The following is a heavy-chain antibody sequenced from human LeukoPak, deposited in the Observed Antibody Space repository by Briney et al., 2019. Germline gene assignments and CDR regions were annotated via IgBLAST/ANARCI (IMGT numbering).Heavy chain of an antibody. V-gene: IGHV5-51*01. CDR3: ARRSGYVDY. D-gene: IGHD2-2*01. J-gene: IGHJ4*02. CDR1: GYIFTNYC. CDR2: IYPGDFDT. Sequence: GESLKISCKGSGYIFTNYCIGWVRQMPGKGLEWMGIIYPGDFDTRYSPSFQGQVTISADNSLSTAYLQWNSLKASDTAMYYCARRSGYVDYWGQGTLVTVSS.